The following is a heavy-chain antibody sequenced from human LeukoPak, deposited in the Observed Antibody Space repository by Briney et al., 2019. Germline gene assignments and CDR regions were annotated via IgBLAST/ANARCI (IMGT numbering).Heavy chain of an antibody. CDR1: GFTFSSYA. CDR2: ISGSGGST. CDR3: AKDQGQQLFPFDY. J-gene: IGHJ4*02. V-gene: IGHV3-23*01. Sequence: GGSLRLSRAASGFTFSSYAMSWVRQAPGKGLEWVSAISGSGGSTYYADSVKGRFTISRDNSKNTLYLQMDSLRAEDTAVYYCAKDQGQQLFPFDYWGQGTLVTVSS. D-gene: IGHD6-13*01.